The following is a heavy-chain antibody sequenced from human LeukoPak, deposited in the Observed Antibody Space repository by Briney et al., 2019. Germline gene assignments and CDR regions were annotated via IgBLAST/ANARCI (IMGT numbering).Heavy chain of an antibody. J-gene: IGHJ5*02. D-gene: IGHD5-12*01. V-gene: IGHV3-33*01. CDR3: ARDGSGYDLMLHLNGWFDP. CDR1: GFTFSSYG. Sequence: SGGSLRLSCAASGFTFSSYGMHWVRQAPGKGLEWVAVIWYDGSNKYYADSVKGRFTISRDNSKNTLYLQMNSLRAEDTAVYYCARDGSGYDLMLHLNGWFDPWGQGTLVTVSS. CDR2: IWYDGSNK.